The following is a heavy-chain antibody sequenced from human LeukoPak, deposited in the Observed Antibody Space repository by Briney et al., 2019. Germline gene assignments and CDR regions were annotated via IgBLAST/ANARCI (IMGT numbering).Heavy chain of an antibody. CDR3: ARDYSTVTTWGYYYYTDV. V-gene: IGHV4-4*07. J-gene: IGHJ6*03. CDR1: GGSISSYY. Sequence: PSETLSLTCTVSGGSISSYYWSWIRQPAGKGLEWIGRIYTSGSTNYNPSLKSRVTMSVDTSKNQFSLKLSSVTAADTAVYYCARDYSTVTTWGYYYYTDVWGKGTTVTVSS. D-gene: IGHD4-17*01. CDR2: IYTSGST.